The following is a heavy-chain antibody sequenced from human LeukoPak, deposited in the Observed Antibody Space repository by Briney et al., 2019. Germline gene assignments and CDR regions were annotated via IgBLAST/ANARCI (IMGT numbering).Heavy chain of an antibody. J-gene: IGHJ6*02. V-gene: IGHV1-18*01. D-gene: IGHD3-22*01. Sequence: ASVKVSCKASGYTFTSYGISWVRQAPGQGLEWMGWISAYNGNTNYAQKLQGRVSMTTDTSTSTAYMELRSLRSDDTAVYYCARDRRFYYDSREGYLSGGAVYYYYGMDVWGQGTTVTVSS. CDR1: GYTFTSYG. CDR3: ARDRRFYYDSREGYLSGGAVYYYYGMDV. CDR2: ISAYNGNT.